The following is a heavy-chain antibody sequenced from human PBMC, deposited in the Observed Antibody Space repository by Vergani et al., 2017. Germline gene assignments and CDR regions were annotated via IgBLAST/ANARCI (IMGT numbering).Heavy chain of an antibody. CDR2: IKSKTDGGTT. Sequence: EVQLLESGGGLVQPGGSLRLSCAASGFTFSNAWMSWVRQAPGKGLEWVGRIKSKTDGGTTDYAAPVKGRFTISRDDSKNTLYLQMNSLKTEDTAVYYCTSPYYYDSSGYYYRTDYWGQGTLVTVSS. V-gene: IGHV3-15*01. D-gene: IGHD3-22*01. J-gene: IGHJ4*02. CDR1: GFTFSNAW. CDR3: TSPYYYDSSGYYYRTDY.